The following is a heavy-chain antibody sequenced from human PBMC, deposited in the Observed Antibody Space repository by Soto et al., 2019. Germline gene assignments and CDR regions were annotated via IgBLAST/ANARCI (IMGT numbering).Heavy chain of an antibody. D-gene: IGHD6-19*01. V-gene: IGHV3-21*01. Sequence: EVQLVESGGGLVKPGGSLRLSCAASGFTFSSYSMNWVRQAPGKGLEWVSSISSSSSYIYYADSVKGRFTISRDNAKNSLYLQMNSLRAEDTAVYYCARESSVAGSYYFDYWGQGTLVTVSS. CDR3: ARESSVAGSYYFDY. CDR2: ISSSSSYI. CDR1: GFTFSSYS. J-gene: IGHJ4*02.